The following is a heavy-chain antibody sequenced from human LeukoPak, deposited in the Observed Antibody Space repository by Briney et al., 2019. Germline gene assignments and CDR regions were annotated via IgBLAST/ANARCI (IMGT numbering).Heavy chain of an antibody. V-gene: IGHV1-69*13. J-gene: IGHJ6*03. D-gene: IGHD2-15*01. Sequence: VKVSCKASGGTFSSYAISWVRQAPGQGLEWMGGIIPIFGTANYAQKFQGRVTITADKSTSTAYMELSSLRSEDTAVYYCARGCSGGSCYAAYYYYYMDVWGKGTTVTVSS. CDR3: ARGCSGGSCYAAYYYYYMDV. CDR1: GGTFSSYA. CDR2: IIPIFGTA.